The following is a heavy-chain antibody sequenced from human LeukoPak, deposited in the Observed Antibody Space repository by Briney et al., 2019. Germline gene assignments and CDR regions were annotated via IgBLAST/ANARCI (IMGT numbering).Heavy chain of an antibody. V-gene: IGHV4-59*01. CDR3: ASDIAAAGVFTFDY. CDR1: GGSISSYY. CDR2: IYYSGST. J-gene: IGHJ4*02. D-gene: IGHD6-13*01. Sequence: SETLSLTCTVSGGSISSYYWSWIRQPPGKGLEWIGYIYYSGSTNYNPSLKSRVTISVDTSKNQFSLKLSSVTAADTAVYHCASDIAAAGVFTFDYWGQGTLVTVSS.